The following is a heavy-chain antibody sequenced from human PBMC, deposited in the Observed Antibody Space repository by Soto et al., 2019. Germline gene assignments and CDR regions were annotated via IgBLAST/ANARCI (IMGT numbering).Heavy chain of an antibody. V-gene: IGHV4-39*01. D-gene: IGHD2-2*01. CDR3: ARHEDCSSTSCYEVYYYYMDV. Sequence: SETLSLTCTVSGGSISSSSYYWGWIRQPPGKGLEWIGSIYYSGSTYYNPSLKSRVPISVDTSKNQFSLKLSSVTAADTAVYYCARHEDCSSTSCYEVYYYYMDVWGKGTTVTVSS. CDR1: GGSISSSSYY. J-gene: IGHJ6*03. CDR2: IYYSGST.